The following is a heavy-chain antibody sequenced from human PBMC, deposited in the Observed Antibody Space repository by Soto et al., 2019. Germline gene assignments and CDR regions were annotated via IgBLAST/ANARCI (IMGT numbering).Heavy chain of an antibody. Sequence: PGGSLRLSCAASGFTFSSYAMHWVRQAPGKGLEWVAVISYDGSNKYYADSVKGRFTISRDNSKNTLYLQMNSLRAEDTAVYYCARVDVSEWLAPGYYYYYGMDVWGQGTTVTVSS. CDR2: ISYDGSNK. CDR3: ARVDVSEWLAPGYYYYYGMDV. CDR1: GFTFSSYA. J-gene: IGHJ6*02. V-gene: IGHV3-30-3*01. D-gene: IGHD6-19*01.